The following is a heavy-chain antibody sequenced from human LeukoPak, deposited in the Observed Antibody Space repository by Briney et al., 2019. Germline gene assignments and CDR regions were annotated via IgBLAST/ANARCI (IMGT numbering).Heavy chain of an antibody. J-gene: IGHJ6*02. D-gene: IGHD4-17*01. V-gene: IGHV3-7*01. CDR3: AREYGDYLYYYGMDV. Sequence: GGSLRLSCAASGFTFSSYWMSWVRQAPGKGLEWVANIKQDGSEKYYVDSVKGRFTISRDNAKNSLYPQMNSLRAEDTAVYYCAREYGDYLYYYGMDVWGQGTTVTVSS. CDR2: IKQDGSEK. CDR1: GFTFSSYW.